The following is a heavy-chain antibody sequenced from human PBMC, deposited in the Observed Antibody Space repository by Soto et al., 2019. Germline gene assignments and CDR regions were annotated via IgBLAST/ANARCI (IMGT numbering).Heavy chain of an antibody. CDR2: TSVYRGTG. D-gene: IGHD4-17*01. V-gene: IGHV1-69*16. CDR3: ARRDSHGYFRYFDH. CDR1: GGTFSSYR. J-gene: IGHJ4*02. Sequence: QVQLVQSGAEVKRPGSSVKVSCKASGGTFSSYRISWVRQAPGQGLEWMGGTSVYRGTGNYAQKFRGRVTITTDISTTTAYMELSRLTSEDTAVYYCARRDSHGYFRYFDHWGQGTLVTVSS.